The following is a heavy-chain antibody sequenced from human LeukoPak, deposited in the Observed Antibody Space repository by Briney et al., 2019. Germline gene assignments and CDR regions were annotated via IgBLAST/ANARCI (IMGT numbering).Heavy chain of an antibody. J-gene: IGHJ4*02. D-gene: IGHD6-6*01. V-gene: IGHV4-39*01. Sequence: PSETLSHTCTVSGGSISSSSYYWGWIRQPPGKGLEWIGSIYYSGSTYYNPSLKSRVTISVDTSKNQFSLKLSSVTAADTAVYYCARRGIAARLPLYYFDYWGQGTLVTVSS. CDR3: ARRGIAARLPLYYFDY. CDR1: GGSISSSSYY. CDR2: IYYSGST.